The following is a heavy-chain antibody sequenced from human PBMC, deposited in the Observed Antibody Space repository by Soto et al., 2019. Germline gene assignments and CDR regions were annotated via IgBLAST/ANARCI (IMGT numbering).Heavy chain of an antibody. D-gene: IGHD3-16*01. V-gene: IGHV3-30*18. CDR3: AKNELRGYYYYGMDV. Sequence: QVQLVESGGGVVQPGRSLRLSCAASGFTFSSYGMHWVRQAPGKGLEWVAVISYDGSNKYYADSVKGRFTISRDNSKNTLYLHMNSLRAEDTAVYYCAKNELRGYYYYGMDVWGQGTTVTVSS. J-gene: IGHJ6*02. CDR1: GFTFSSYG. CDR2: ISYDGSNK.